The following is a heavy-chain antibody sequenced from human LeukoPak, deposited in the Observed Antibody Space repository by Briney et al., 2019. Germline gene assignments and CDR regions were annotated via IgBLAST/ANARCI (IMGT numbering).Heavy chain of an antibody. Sequence: GGSLRLSCAASGFTFSSYGMHWVRRAPGKGLEWVAVIWYDGSNKYYADSVKGRFTISRDNSKNTLYLQMNSLRAEDTAVYYCAKERYYYDSSGSAYFDYWGQGTLVTVSS. CDR2: IWYDGSNK. CDR1: GFTFSSYG. D-gene: IGHD3-22*01. J-gene: IGHJ4*02. CDR3: AKERYYYDSSGSAYFDY. V-gene: IGHV3-33*06.